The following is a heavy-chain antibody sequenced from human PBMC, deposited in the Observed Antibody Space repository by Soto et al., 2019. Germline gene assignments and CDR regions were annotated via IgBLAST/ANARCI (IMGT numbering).Heavy chain of an antibody. CDR3: AKDWCSSTSCPRSNWFDP. V-gene: IGHV3-23*01. J-gene: IGHJ5*02. Sequence: QPGGSLRLSCAASGFTFSSYAMSWVRQAPGKGLEWVSAISGSGGSTYYADSVKGRFTISRDNSKNTLYLQMNSLRAEDTAVYYCAKDWCSSTSCPRSNWFDPWGQGTLVTVSS. D-gene: IGHD2-2*01. CDR2: ISGSGGST. CDR1: GFTFSSYA.